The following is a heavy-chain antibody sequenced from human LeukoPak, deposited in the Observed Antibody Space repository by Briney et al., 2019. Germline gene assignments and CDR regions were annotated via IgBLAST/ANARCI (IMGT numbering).Heavy chain of an antibody. Sequence: PGGSLRLSCAASGFTFSSYAMHWVRQAPGKGLEYVSAISSNGGSTYYANSVKGRFTISRDNSKNTLYLQMGSLRAEDMAVYYCARTGGGYSYGYPLDYWGQGTLVTVSS. D-gene: IGHD5-18*01. CDR1: GFTFSSYA. CDR3: ARTGGGYSYGYPLDY. CDR2: ISSNGGST. J-gene: IGHJ4*02. V-gene: IGHV3-64*01.